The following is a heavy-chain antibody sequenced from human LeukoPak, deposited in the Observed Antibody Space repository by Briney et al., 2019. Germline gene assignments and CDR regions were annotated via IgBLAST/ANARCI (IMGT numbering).Heavy chain of an antibody. CDR2: ISSNGGST. CDR1: GFTFSSYA. D-gene: IGHD3-22*01. CDR3: ARARTQTYYESSAPGY. Sequence: PGGSLRLSCAASGFTFSSYAIHWVRQAPGRGLEYVSAISSNGGSTYYANSVKGRFTISRDNSKNTLYLQMGSLRAEDMAVYYCARARTQTYYESSAPGYWGQGTLVTVSS. V-gene: IGHV3-64*01. J-gene: IGHJ4*02.